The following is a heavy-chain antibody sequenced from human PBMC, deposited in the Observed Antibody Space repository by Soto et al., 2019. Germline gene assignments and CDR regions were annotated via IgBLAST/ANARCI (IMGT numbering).Heavy chain of an antibody. D-gene: IGHD3-10*01. Sequence: EVQLLESGGGLVQPGGSLRLSCAASGFTFSSYAMSWVRQAPGTGLEWVSAISGSGGSTYYADSVKGRFTISRDNSKNTRYLQMNSLRAEDTAVYYCAKVPYGSGSYYRGGYYYYGMDVWGQGTTVTVSS. J-gene: IGHJ6*02. CDR1: GFTFSSYA. CDR2: ISGSGGST. V-gene: IGHV3-23*01. CDR3: AKVPYGSGSYYRGGYYYYGMDV.